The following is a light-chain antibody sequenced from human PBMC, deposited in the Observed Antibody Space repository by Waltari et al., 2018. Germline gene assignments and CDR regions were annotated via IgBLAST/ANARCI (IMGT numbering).Light chain of an antibody. V-gene: IGKV3-20*01. Sequence: XIVLTQSPGTLSLSPGXXXTLSCRASHRGGTSCYAWYQQKPEQAPTLHIYGASSRATDIPDMFSGSGSGTDFTLTISRLEPEDFAVYYCQQYGNSPRTFGQGTKLEIK. J-gene: IGKJ2*02. CDR2: GAS. CDR1: HRGGTSC. CDR3: QQYGNSPRT.